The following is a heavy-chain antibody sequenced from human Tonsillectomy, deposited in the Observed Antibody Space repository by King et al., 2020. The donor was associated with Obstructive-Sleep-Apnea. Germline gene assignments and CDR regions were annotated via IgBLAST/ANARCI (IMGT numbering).Heavy chain of an antibody. V-gene: IGHV4-59*08. CDR1: GGSITTYY. D-gene: IGHD3-22*01. Sequence: QLQESGPGLVEPSETRSLTCTVSGGSITTYYWSWIRQPPGKGLGWIGYIYYSGSTNYNPSLKSRVTISVDTSKNQFSLKRSSVTAADAAVDYCARLTGYYYPFDYWGQGTLVTVSS. CDR2: IYYSGST. J-gene: IGHJ4*02. CDR3: ARLTGYYYPFDY.